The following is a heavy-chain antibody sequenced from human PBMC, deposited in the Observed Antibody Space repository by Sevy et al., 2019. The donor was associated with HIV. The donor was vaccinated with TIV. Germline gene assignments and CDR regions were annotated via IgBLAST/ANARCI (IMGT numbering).Heavy chain of an antibody. CDR2: IKQDGTGE. J-gene: IGHJ4*02. CDR1: GFTFSTYW. CDR3: ARGLADWGSFHYSL. Sequence: GGSLRLSCAASGFTFSTYWMTWVRQAPGKGLEWVAYIKQDGTGEYYVDAVRGRFTVSRDNSHKSFFLQMTSLGDEDTAVYYCARGLADWGSFHYSLWGQGTPVTVSS. D-gene: IGHD3-16*01. V-gene: IGHV3-7*01.